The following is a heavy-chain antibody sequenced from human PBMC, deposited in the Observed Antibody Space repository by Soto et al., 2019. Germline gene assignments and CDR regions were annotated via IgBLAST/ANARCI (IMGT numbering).Heavy chain of an antibody. Sequence: GESLKISCKGSGYSFTSCWISWVRQMPGKGLEWMGRIDPSDSYTNYSPSFQGHVTISADKSISTAYLQWSSLKASDTAMYYCASTDPGFGEFGDDRWGQGTLVTVSS. CDR1: GYSFTSCW. D-gene: IGHD3-10*01. CDR3: ASTDPGFGEFGDDR. CDR2: IDPSDSYT. J-gene: IGHJ4*02. V-gene: IGHV5-10-1*01.